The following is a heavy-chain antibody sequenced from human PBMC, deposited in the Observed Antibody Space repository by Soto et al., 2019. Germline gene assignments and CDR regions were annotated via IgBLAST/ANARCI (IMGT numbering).Heavy chain of an antibody. CDR1: GFSFRSYY. CDR2: IRPSSSFL. J-gene: IGHJ4*02. Sequence: EVQLVESGGGLVKPGGSLRLSCAASGFSFRSYYLNWVRQAPGRGLEWVSSIRPSSSFLSYADSVKGRFTISRDNAKSSVHLQMNSLRAEDTAVYFCARVGTDYGSGSPYYSDYWGQGTLVTVSS. V-gene: IGHV3-21*06. CDR3: ARVGTDYGSGSPYYSDY. D-gene: IGHD3-10*01.